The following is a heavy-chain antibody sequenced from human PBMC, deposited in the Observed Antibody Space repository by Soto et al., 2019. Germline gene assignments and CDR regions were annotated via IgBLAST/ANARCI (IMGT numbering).Heavy chain of an antibody. CDR3: ARDLVVTMVRGVITYFDY. J-gene: IGHJ4*02. CDR1: GGTFSSYT. V-gene: IGHV1-69*04. D-gene: IGHD3-10*01. CDR2: IIPILGIA. Sequence: GASVKVSCKASGGTFSSYTISWVRQAPGQGLEWMGRIIPILGIANYAQKFQGRVTITADKSTSTVYMELSSLRSEDTAVYYCARDLVVTMVRGVITYFDYWGQGTLVTVSS.